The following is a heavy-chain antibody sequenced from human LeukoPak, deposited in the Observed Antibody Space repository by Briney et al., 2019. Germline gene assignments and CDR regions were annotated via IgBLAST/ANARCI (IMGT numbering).Heavy chain of an antibody. J-gene: IGHJ4*02. CDR3: ARVRGKYCSSTSCYSFDY. Sequence: SVKVSCKASGGTFSSYAISWVRQAPGQGLEWMGGIIPIFGTANYAQKFQGRVTITADESTSTAYMGLSSLRSEDTAVYYCARVRGKYCSSTSCYSFDYWGQGTLVTVSS. D-gene: IGHD2-2*01. V-gene: IGHV1-69*13. CDR1: GGTFSSYA. CDR2: IIPIFGTA.